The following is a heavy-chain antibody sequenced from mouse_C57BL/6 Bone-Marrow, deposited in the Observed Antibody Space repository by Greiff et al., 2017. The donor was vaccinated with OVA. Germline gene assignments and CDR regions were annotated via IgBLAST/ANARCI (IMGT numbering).Heavy chain of an antibody. Sequence: EVQRVESGGDLVKPGGSLKLSCAASGFTFSSYGMSWVRQTPDKRLEWVATISSGGSYTYYPDSVKGRFTISRDNAKNTLYLQMSSLKSEDTAMYYCARQGYDYVFFDYWGQGTTLTVSS. J-gene: IGHJ2*01. CDR2: ISSGGSYT. CDR1: GFTFSSYG. D-gene: IGHD2-4*01. CDR3: ARQGYDYVFFDY. V-gene: IGHV5-6*01.